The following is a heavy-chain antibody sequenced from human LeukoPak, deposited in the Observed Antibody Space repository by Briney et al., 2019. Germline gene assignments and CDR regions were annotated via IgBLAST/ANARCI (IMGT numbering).Heavy chain of an antibody. CDR3: ARGPGAAAKENGIDAFDI. J-gene: IGHJ3*02. CDR1: GFTVSSNY. V-gene: IGHV3-53*01. CDR2: IYSGGST. D-gene: IGHD6-13*01. Sequence: GGSLRLSCAASGFTVSSNYMSWVRQAPGKGLEWVSVIYSGGSTYYADSVKGRFTISRDNSKNTLYLQMNSLRAEDTAVYYCARGPGAAAKENGIDAFDIWGQGTMVTVSS.